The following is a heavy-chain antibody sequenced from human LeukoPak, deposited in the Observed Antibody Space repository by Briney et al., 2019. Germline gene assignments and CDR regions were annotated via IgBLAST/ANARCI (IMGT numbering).Heavy chain of an antibody. Sequence: GESLKISCKGSGYSFTSYWIGCVRQIPGKGLVWMGIIYPGDSDTRYSPSFQGQVTISADKSISTAYLQWSSLKASDTAMYYCARHRPDSGSYYAYYFDYWGQGTLVTVSS. D-gene: IGHD1-26*01. J-gene: IGHJ4*02. CDR3: ARHRPDSGSYYAYYFDY. CDR2: IYPGDSDT. V-gene: IGHV5-51*01. CDR1: GYSFTSYW.